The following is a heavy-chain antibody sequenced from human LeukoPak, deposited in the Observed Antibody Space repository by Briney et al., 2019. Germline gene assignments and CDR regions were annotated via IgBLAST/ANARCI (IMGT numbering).Heavy chain of an antibody. J-gene: IGHJ4*02. D-gene: IGHD2-15*01. Sequence: VASVKVSCKAPGYTFTSYGISWVRQAPGQGLEWMGWISAYNGNTNYAQKLQGRVTMTTDTSTSSAYMELRSLRSDDTAVYYCARDRAVAADYWGQGTLVTVSS. CDR3: ARDRAVAADY. CDR2: ISAYNGNT. V-gene: IGHV1-18*01. CDR1: GYTFTSYG.